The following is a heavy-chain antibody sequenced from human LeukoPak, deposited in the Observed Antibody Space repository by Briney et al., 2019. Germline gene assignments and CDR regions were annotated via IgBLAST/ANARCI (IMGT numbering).Heavy chain of an antibody. CDR3: AKVGSEYYYDSSGPYGMDV. V-gene: IGHV3-9*01. Sequence: GRSLRLSCAASGFTFDDYAMHWVRQAPGKGLEGVSGISWNSGSIGYADSVKGRFTISRDNAKNSLYLRMNSLRAEDTALYYCAKVGSEYYYDSSGPYGMDVWGQGTTVTVSS. D-gene: IGHD3-22*01. CDR2: ISWNSGSI. J-gene: IGHJ6*02. CDR1: GFTFDDYA.